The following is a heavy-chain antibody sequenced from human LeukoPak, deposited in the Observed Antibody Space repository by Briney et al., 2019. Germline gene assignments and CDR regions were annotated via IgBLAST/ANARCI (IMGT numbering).Heavy chain of an antibody. J-gene: IGHJ6*02. CDR2: ISAYNGNT. CDR1: GYTLTSSS. V-gene: IGHV1-18*01. CDR3: AREYPYYDILTARGMDYYYGMDV. D-gene: IGHD3-9*01. Sequence: EASVKVSCKASGYTLTSSSTSWVRQAPGQGLEWMGWISAYNGNTNNAQKLQGRVTMTTDTSTSTAYMELRSLRSDDTAVYYCAREYPYYDILTARGMDYYYGMDVWGQGTTVTVSS.